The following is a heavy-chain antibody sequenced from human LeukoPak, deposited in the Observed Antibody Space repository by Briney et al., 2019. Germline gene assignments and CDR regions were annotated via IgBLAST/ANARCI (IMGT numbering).Heavy chain of an antibody. CDR1: GGSISSYY. CDR2: IYYSGST. J-gene: IGHJ4*02. V-gene: IGHV4-59*12. D-gene: IGHD5-12*01. Sequence: SETLSLTCTVSGGSISSYYWSWIRQPPGKGLEWIGYIYYSGSTNYNPSLKSRVTISVDTSKNQFSLKLSSVTAADTAVYYCARRRWLRHFDYWGQGTLVTVSS. CDR3: ARRRWLRHFDY.